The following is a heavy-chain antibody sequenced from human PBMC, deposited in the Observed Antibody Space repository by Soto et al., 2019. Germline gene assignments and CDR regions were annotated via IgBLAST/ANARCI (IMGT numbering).Heavy chain of an antibody. V-gene: IGHV3-30*18. CDR3: AKDQYQLIRRCYGLDV. D-gene: IGHD2-2*01. Sequence: QVQLVESGGGVVQPGRSLRLSCAASGFTFSNYVMHWVRQAPGKGLEWVAVISYDGSNKYYADSVRGRFTISRDNSKNTLFLKMNSVRPEDTAVYYCAKDQYQLIRRCYGLDVWGQGTTVTVSS. CDR2: ISYDGSNK. J-gene: IGHJ6*02. CDR1: GFTFSNYV.